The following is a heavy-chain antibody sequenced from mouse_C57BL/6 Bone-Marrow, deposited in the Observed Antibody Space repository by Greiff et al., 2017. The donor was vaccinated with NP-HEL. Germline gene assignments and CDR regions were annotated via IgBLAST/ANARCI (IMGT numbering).Heavy chain of an antibody. Sequence: EVMLVESGGGLVQSGRSLRLSCATSGFTFSDFYMEWVRQAPGKGLEWIAASRNKANDYTTAYSASVKGRFIVSRDTSQSILYRQMNALRAEDTAIYYGARETDYYGSSHWYVDVWGTGTTVTVSS. D-gene: IGHD1-1*01. CDR3: ARETDYYGSSHWYVDV. J-gene: IGHJ1*03. CDR2: SRNKANDYTT. CDR1: GFTFSDFY. V-gene: IGHV7-1*01.